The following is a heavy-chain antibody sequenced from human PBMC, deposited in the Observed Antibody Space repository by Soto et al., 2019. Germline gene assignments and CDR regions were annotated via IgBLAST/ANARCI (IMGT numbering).Heavy chain of an antibody. CDR3: ARVVPTTVYKLGGYFDY. CDR1: GFTFSSYS. J-gene: IGHJ4*02. D-gene: IGHD3-16*01. Sequence: EVQLVESGGGLVKPGGSLRLSCAASGFTFSSYSMNWVRQAPGKGLEWVSSISSSSSYIYYADSVKGRFTISRDNAKNSLYLQMNSLRAEDTAVYYCARVVPTTVYKLGGYFDYWGQGTLVTVSS. V-gene: IGHV3-21*01. CDR2: ISSSSSYI.